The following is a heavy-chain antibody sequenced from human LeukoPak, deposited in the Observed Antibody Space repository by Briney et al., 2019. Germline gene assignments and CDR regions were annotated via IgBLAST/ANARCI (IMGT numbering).Heavy chain of an antibody. CDR3: ARGVVGGYVVYFDY. Sequence: SQTLSLTCTVSGGSISSGGYYWSWIRQHPGKGLEWIGYIYYSGSTYYNPSLKSRVTISVDTSKNQFSLRLSSVTAADTAVYYCARGVVGGYVVYFDYWGQGTLVTVSS. J-gene: IGHJ4*02. CDR1: GGSISSGGYY. CDR2: IYYSGST. D-gene: IGHD1-26*01. V-gene: IGHV4-31*03.